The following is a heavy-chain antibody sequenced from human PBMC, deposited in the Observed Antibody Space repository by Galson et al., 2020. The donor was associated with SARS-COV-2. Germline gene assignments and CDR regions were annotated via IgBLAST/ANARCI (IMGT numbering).Heavy chain of an antibody. V-gene: IGHV3-43*02. CDR3: AKDQLRGLEGLDMDG. CDR1: GFTFDDYA. CDR2: ISGDGGST. D-gene: IGHD3-3*01. J-gene: IGHJ6*02. Sequence: TGGSLRLSCAASGFTFDDYAMHWVRQAPGKGLEWVSLISGDGGSTYYADSVKGRFTISRDNSKNSLYLQMNSLRTEDTALYYCAKDQLRGLEGLDMDGRGQGTTVSVAS.